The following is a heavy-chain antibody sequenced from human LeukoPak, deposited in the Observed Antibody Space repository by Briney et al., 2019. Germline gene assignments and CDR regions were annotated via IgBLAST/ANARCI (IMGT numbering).Heavy chain of an antibody. CDR3: AKGAGGSYGLYYFDY. Sequence: GGSLRLSCTVSGFTFSSYAMSWVRQAPGKGLEWVSAISGSGGSTYYADSVKGRFTISRDNSKNTVYLQMHTLRAEDTAVYYCAKGAGGSYGLYYFDYWGQGALVTVSS. CDR2: ISGSGGST. D-gene: IGHD3-10*01. CDR1: GFTFSSYA. J-gene: IGHJ4*02. V-gene: IGHV3-23*01.